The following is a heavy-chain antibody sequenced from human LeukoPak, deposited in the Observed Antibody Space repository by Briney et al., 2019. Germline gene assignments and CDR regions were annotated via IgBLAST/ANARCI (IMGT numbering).Heavy chain of an antibody. D-gene: IGHD3-10*01. J-gene: IGHJ5*02. CDR2: IYYSGST. CDR3: ARTYGSGSPPRFDP. Sequence: SETLSLTCTVSGGSISSYYWSWIRQPPGKGLEWIGDIYYSGSTKYNPSLKSRVTISVVTSKDQFSLKLSSMTAADTAVYYCARTYGSGSPPRFDPWGQGTLVIVSS. V-gene: IGHV4-59*08. CDR1: GGSISSYY.